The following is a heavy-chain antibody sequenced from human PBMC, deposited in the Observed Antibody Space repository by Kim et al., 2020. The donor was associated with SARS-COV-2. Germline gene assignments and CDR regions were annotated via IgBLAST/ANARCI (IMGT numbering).Heavy chain of an antibody. D-gene: IGHD6-19*01. CDR2: ISYDGSNK. V-gene: IGHV3-33*05. J-gene: IGHJ5*02. CDR1: GFTFSSYG. CDR3: ASLLHSSGWTGYNWFDP. Sequence: GGSLRLSCAASGFTFSSYGMHWVRQAPGKGLEWVAVISYDGSNKYYADSVKGRFTISRDNSKNTLYLQMNSLRAEDTAVYYCASLLHSSGWTGYNWFDPWGQGTLVTVSS.